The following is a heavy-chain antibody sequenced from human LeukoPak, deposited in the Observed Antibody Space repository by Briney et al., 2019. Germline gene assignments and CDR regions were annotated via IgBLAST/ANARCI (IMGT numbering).Heavy chain of an antibody. D-gene: IGHD6-6*01. CDR1: GDSLYY. J-gene: IGHJ6*03. Sequence: SETLSLTCTVSGDSLYYWGWIRQPPGKGLEWIGSVYSTGHTNYNLSLKSRVTMSIDTSKNQLSLKLTSVTAADTAVYYCALVGAARPYYMDVWGKGTTVTVSS. V-gene: IGHV4-39*01. CDR2: VYSTGHT. CDR3: ALVGAARPYYMDV.